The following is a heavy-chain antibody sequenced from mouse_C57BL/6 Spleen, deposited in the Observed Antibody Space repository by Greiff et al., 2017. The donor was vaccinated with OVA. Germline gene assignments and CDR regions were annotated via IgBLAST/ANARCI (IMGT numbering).Heavy chain of an antibody. Sequence: VQLQQPGAELVRPGSSVKLSCKASGYTFTSYWMHWLKQRPLQGLEWIGNIDPSDSETHYNQKFKDKATLTVDTSSSPAYMQLSSLTSEDAAVYYCASEPYGNVFAYWGQGTLVTVSA. CDR1: GYTFTSYW. D-gene: IGHD2-1*01. J-gene: IGHJ3*01. CDR2: IDPSDSET. CDR3: ASEPYGNVFAY. V-gene: IGHV1-52*01.